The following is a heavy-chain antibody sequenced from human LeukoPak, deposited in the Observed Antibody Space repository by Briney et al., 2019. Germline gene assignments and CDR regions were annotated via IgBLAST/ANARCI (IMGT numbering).Heavy chain of an antibody. Sequence: GGSLRLSCAASGFAFSSLVMGWVRPAPRKGLETVSTISAGGDRTYYADSVRGRFTLSRDKSKNTLYLQMNSLRAEDTAVYYCAKDARRSSGWWFFDHWGQGTLVTVSS. CDR2: ISAGGDRT. CDR3: AKDARRSSGWWFFDH. V-gene: IGHV3-23*01. J-gene: IGHJ4*02. CDR1: GFAFSSLV. D-gene: IGHD6-19*01.